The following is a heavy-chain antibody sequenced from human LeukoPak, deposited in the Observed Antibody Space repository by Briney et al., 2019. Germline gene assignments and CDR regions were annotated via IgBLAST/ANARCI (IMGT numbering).Heavy chain of an antibody. CDR1: GFTFSSYV. V-gene: IGHV3-30*04. CDR2: ISYDGSNE. D-gene: IGHD3-22*01. J-gene: IGHJ4*02. CDR3: ARGAYYDSSGYTQTDLDY. Sequence: GGSLRLSCAASGFTFSSYVMHWVRQAPGKGLEWVAIISYDGSNEYYADSVKGRFTISRDNSKNSLYLQMNSLRAEDTAVYYCARGAYYDSSGYTQTDLDYWGQGALVTVSS.